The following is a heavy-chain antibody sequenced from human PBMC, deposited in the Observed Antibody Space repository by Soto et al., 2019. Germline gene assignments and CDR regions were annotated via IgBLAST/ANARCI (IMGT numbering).Heavy chain of an antibody. D-gene: IGHD2-2*02. V-gene: IGHV1-18*01. CDR1: GSTFTSYG. Sequence: QVQLVQSGAEVKKPGASVKVSCKASGSTFTSYGISWVRQAPGQGLEWMGWISAYNGNTNYAQKRQGKVTMTTDTTTSKAYMALRSLISDDTAVYYCARECDIVVVPAGIPFDHYGMDVWGQGTTVTVSS. CDR2: ISAYNGNT. J-gene: IGHJ6*02. CDR3: ARECDIVVVPAGIPFDHYGMDV.